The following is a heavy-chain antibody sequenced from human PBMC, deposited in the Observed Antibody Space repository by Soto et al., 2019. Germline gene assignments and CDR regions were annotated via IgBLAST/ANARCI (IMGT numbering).Heavy chain of an antibody. J-gene: IGHJ6*02. Sequence: QVQLMQSVPEVTTPGSSVKVSCRASGGSIRRHAISWVRQAPGQGLEWMGGIIPVFDTANYAPKFQGRLTVTADESTNTAYMDLTSLTSEDRAVYFCARDPAHPVTSLGHGLDVWGQGTTVTVSS. V-gene: IGHV1-69*01. D-gene: IGHD4-17*01. CDR1: GGSIRRHA. CDR2: IIPVFDTA. CDR3: ARDPAHPVTSLGHGLDV.